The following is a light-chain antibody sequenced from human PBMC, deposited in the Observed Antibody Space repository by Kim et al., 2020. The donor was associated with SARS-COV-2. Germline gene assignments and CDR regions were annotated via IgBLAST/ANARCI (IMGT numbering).Light chain of an antibody. CDR3: QQYNNWPPWT. CDR2: GAS. CDR1: QSVSSN. Sequence: LPAERAALACRASQSVSSNLAWYQQKPGRAPRRLIYGASTSGTGIPARFSGSGSGTEFTLTISSRQSEDFAVYYCQQYNNWPPWTFGQGTKVEIK. J-gene: IGKJ1*01. V-gene: IGKV3-15*01.